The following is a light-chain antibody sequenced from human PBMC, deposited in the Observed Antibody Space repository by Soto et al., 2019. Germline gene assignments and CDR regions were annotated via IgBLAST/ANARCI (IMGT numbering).Light chain of an antibody. CDR3: SSYAGNNNLI. Sequence: QSALTQPPSASGSPGQSVTISCTGTSSDVGGGYNYVSWYQHHPGKVPKLVIYEVTKRPSGVPDRFFGSKSGNTASLTVSGLQAEDEADYFCSSYAGNNNLIFGGGT. J-gene: IGLJ2*01. CDR1: SSDVGGGYNY. V-gene: IGLV2-8*01. CDR2: EVT.